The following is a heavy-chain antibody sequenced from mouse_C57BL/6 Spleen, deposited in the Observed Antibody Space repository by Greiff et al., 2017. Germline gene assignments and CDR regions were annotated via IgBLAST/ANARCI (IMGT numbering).Heavy chain of an antibody. V-gene: IGHV1-64*01. J-gene: IGHJ2*01. CDR1: GYTFTSYW. CDR3: AREDDYLFDY. CDR2: IHPNSGST. D-gene: IGHD2-4*01. Sequence: QVQLQQPGAELVKPGASVKLFCKASGYTFTSYWMHWVKQRPGQGLEWIGMIHPNSGSTNYNEKFKSKATLTVDKSSSTAYMQLSSLTSEDSAVYYCAREDDYLFDYWGQGTTLTVSS.